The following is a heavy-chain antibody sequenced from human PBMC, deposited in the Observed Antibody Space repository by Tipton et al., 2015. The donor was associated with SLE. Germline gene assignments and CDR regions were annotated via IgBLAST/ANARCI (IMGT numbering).Heavy chain of an antibody. CDR1: GGSISSSSYY. J-gene: IGHJ4*02. Sequence: TLSLTCTVSGGSISSSSYYWGWIRQPPGKGLEWIGYIYYSGSTNYNPSLKSRVTISVDTSKNQFSLKLSSVTAADTAVYYCARGSSWAFDYWGQGTLVTVSS. CDR2: IYYSGST. V-gene: IGHV4-61*05. D-gene: IGHD6-13*01. CDR3: ARGSSWAFDY.